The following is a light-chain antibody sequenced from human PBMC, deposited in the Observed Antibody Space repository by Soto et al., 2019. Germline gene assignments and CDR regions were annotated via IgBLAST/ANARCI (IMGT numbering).Light chain of an antibody. CDR1: QSIGTW. Sequence: DIQMTQSPSTLSASVVDRVTITCRASQSIGTWLAWYQQKPGKAPKLLIYDASTLESGVPSRFSGSGSGTEFTLIISSLQPDDFATYYCQQYDTYSMYTFGQGTKVDI. CDR3: QQYDTYSMYT. J-gene: IGKJ2*01. V-gene: IGKV1-5*01. CDR2: DAS.